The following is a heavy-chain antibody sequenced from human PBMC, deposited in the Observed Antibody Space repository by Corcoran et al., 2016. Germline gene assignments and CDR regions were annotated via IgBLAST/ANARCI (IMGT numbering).Heavy chain of an antibody. CDR2: IYPGDSDT. V-gene: IGHV5-51*01. D-gene: IGHD3-10*01. J-gene: IGHJ5*02. Sequence: EVQLVQSGAEVKKPGESLKISCKGSGYSFTSYWIGWVRQMPGKGLEWMGIIYPGDSDTRYSPSFQGLVTISADKSISTAYLQWSSLKASDTAMYYCARLMGSAMGSGSYYWFDPWGQGTLVTVSS. CDR3: ARLMGSAMGSGSYYWFDP. CDR1: GYSFTSYW.